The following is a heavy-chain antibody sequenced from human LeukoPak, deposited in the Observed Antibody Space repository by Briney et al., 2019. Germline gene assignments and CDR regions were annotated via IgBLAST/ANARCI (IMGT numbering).Heavy chain of an antibody. J-gene: IGHJ3*02. CDR3: ARRDYDFWSGYYDAFDI. CDR1: GGSISSSSYY. V-gene: IGHV4-39*01. Sequence: SETLSLTCTDSGGSISSSSYYWGWIRQPPGKGLEWIGSIYYSGSTYYNPSLKSRVTISVDTSKNQFSLKLSSVTAADTAVYYCARRDYDFWSGYYDAFDIWGQGTMVTVSS. CDR2: IYYSGST. D-gene: IGHD3-3*01.